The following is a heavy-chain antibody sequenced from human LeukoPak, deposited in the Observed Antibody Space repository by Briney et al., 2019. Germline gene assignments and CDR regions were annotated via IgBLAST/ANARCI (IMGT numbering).Heavy chain of an antibody. CDR3: ARTLIVATPYFDY. CDR1: GGSISSSSYY. CDR2: IYYSGGT. J-gene: IGHJ4*02. D-gene: IGHD5-12*01. V-gene: IGHV4-39*01. Sequence: SETLSLTCTVSGGSISSSSYYWGWIRQPPGKGLEWIGSIYYSGGTYYNPSLKSRVTISVDTSKNQFSLKLSSVTAADTAVYYCARTLIVATPYFDYWGQGTLVTVSS.